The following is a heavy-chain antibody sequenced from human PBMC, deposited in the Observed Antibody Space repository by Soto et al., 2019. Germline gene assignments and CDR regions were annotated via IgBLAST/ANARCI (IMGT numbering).Heavy chain of an antibody. D-gene: IGHD3-3*02. CDR2: ISSTGSYR. V-gene: IGHV3-11*05. CDR1: GFTFNDYY. CDR3: ARDPSIRSPPDY. J-gene: IGHJ4*02. Sequence: GGSLRLSCAASGFTFNDYYMVWIRQAPGTGLEWVSYISSTGSYREYADSVKGRFTISRDNAKNSLYLQMDSLRDDDTAVYYCARDPSIRSPPDYWGRGTLVTVS.